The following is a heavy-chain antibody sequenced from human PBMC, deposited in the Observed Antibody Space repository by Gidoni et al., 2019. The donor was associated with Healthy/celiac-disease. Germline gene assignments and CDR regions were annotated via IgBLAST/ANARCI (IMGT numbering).Heavy chain of an antibody. CDR2: IWYDGSNK. J-gene: IGHJ4*02. V-gene: IGHV3-33*01. CDR1: GFTFSSYG. CDR3: ASEDYGGNPFDY. Sequence: QVQLVESGGGVVQPGRSLGLSCAASGFTFSSYGMHWVRQAPGKGLEWVAVIWYDGSNKYYADSVKGRFTISRDNSKNTLYLQMNSLRAEDTAVYYCASEDYGGNPFDYWGQGTLVTVSS. D-gene: IGHD4-17*01.